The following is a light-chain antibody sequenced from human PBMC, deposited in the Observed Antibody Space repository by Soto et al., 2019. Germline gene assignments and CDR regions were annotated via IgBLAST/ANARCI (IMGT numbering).Light chain of an antibody. CDR1: QSINSW. V-gene: IGKV1-5*03. CDR2: EAS. Sequence: DIQLTHSPSTLSASVGDRVTITCRASQSINSWLAWYQQKPGKAPKLLICEASSLKSGVPSRFSGSASGTEFTLILSSLQPDDFATYYCQQYSIYPWTFGQGSKVEI. J-gene: IGKJ1*01. CDR3: QQYSIYPWT.